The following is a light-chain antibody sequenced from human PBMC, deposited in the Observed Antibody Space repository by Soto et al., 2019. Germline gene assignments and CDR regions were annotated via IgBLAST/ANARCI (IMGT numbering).Light chain of an antibody. CDR2: GAS. J-gene: IGKJ3*01. Sequence: VLTQSPGTLYLAPGERATLSCRASQSVTNSYLAWYQQKPGQAPRLLIFGASTRAAGIPARFSGSGSGTAFTLTISRLEPEDFAVYYCQQSASFGPRIKVDIK. CDR1: QSVTNSY. V-gene: IGKV3-20*01. CDR3: QQSAS.